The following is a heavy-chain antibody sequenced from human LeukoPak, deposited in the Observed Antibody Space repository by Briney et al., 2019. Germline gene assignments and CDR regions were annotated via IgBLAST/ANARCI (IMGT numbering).Heavy chain of an antibody. J-gene: IGHJ6*02. Sequence: PGGSLRLSCAASGFTFSNAWMNWVRQAPGKGLEWVGRIKSKTDGGTTDYAAPVKGRFTISRDDSKNTLYLQMNSLKTEDTAVYYCTPEGDSSENHYYYGMDVWGQGTTVTVSS. CDR3: TPEGDSSENHYYYGMDV. CDR1: GFTFSNAW. D-gene: IGHD2-15*01. CDR2: IKSKTDGGTT. V-gene: IGHV3-15*07.